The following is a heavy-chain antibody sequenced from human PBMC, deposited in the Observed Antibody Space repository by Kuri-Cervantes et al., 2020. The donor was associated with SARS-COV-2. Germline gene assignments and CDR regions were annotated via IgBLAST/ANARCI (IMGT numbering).Heavy chain of an antibody. CDR1: GFFLSAYN. Sequence: GESLKISCAASGFFLSAYNMNWVRQAPGRGLEWVSYISASSGRIYYADSVKGRFTISRDNARNSLYLQMNSLRAEDTAVYYCARKTPRTGAYHDHWGQGTLVTVSS. J-gene: IGHJ4*02. V-gene: IGHV3-48*01. D-gene: IGHD1-1*01. CDR3: ARKTPRTGAYHDH. CDR2: ISASSGRI.